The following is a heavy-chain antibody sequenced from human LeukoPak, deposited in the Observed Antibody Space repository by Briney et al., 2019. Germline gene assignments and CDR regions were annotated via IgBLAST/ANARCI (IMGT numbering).Heavy chain of an antibody. V-gene: IGHV3-30*18. Sequence: PGGSLRLSCAVSGFTFRSYWMGWVRQAPGKGLEWVALISYDGSNKYYADYVKGRFTISRDNPKNTLYLQMNSLRSEDTAVYYCAKVRATGSYPFDHWGQGTLVTVSS. D-gene: IGHD1-26*01. CDR2: ISYDGSNK. CDR3: AKVRATGSYPFDH. J-gene: IGHJ4*02. CDR1: GFTFRSYW.